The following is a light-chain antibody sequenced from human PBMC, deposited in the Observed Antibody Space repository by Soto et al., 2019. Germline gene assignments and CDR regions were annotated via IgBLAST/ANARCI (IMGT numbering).Light chain of an antibody. CDR3: VSYTSSTTYV. V-gene: IGLV2-14*03. CDR1: SSDVGGSNF. J-gene: IGLJ1*01. CDR2: DVA. Sequence: QSALTQSASVSDSPGQSITISCTGTSSDVGGSNFVSWYQQHPGKPPKLIIYDVANRPSGVSNRFSGSKSGSTASLIISRLQTEDEADYYCVSYTSSTTYVFGTGTKV.